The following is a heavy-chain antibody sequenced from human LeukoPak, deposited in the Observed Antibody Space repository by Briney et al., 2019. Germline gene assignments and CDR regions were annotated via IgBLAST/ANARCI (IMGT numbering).Heavy chain of an antibody. CDR2: ISYDGSNK. V-gene: IGHV3-30*04. D-gene: IGHD5-18*01. Sequence: GGSLRLSCAASGFTFSSYAMHWVRQAPGKGLEWVAVISYDGSNKYYADSVKGRFTISRDNAKKSLYLQMNSLRAEDTAVYYCARHLSGVTGYTYGRGIDYWGQGTLVTVSS. J-gene: IGHJ4*02. CDR1: GFTFSSYA. CDR3: ARHLSGVTGYTYGRGIDY.